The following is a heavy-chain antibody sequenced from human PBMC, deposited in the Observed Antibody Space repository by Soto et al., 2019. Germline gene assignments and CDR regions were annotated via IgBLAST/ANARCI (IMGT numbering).Heavy chain of an antibody. Sequence: ASVKVSCKASGYTFTGYYMHWVRQAPGQGLEWMGWINPNSGGTNYAQKFQGRVTMTRDTSISTAYMELSRPRSDDTAVYYCAREGDLEWLLGGSKYFDYWGQGTLVTVSS. CDR3: AREGDLEWLLGGSKYFDY. V-gene: IGHV1-2*02. CDR1: GYTFTGYY. D-gene: IGHD3-3*01. J-gene: IGHJ4*02. CDR2: INPNSGGT.